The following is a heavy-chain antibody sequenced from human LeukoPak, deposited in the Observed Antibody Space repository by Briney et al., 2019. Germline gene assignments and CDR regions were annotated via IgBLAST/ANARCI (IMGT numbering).Heavy chain of an antibody. CDR1: GFTFSTHW. Sequence: GGSLRLSCAASGFTFSTHWMGWVRQIPGKGLEWVANIKQDGSEKHYVDSVRGRFTISRDNAESSPYLQMNSLRAEDTAVYYCASDFGSGSFFAYWGQGTLVTVSS. V-gene: IGHV3-7*03. CDR2: IKQDGSEK. J-gene: IGHJ4*02. CDR3: ASDFGSGSFFAY. D-gene: IGHD3-10*01.